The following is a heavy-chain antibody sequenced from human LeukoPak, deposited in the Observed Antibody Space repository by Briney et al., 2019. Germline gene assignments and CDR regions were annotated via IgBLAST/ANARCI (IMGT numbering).Heavy chain of an antibody. D-gene: IGHD3-16*02. V-gene: IGHV4-39*01. CDR3: ARTTSGAVIAIDY. CDR2: IYYSGST. CDR1: GGSISSSSYY. J-gene: IGHJ4*02. Sequence: SEALSLTCTVSGGSISSSSYYWGWIRQPPGKGLEWIGSIYYSGSTYYNPSLKSRVTIYVDTSKNQFSLTLGSVTAADTAVFYCARTTSGAVIAIDYWGQGTLVTVSS.